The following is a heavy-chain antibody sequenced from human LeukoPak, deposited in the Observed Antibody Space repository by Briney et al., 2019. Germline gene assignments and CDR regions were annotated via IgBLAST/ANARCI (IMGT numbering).Heavy chain of an antibody. V-gene: IGHV3-66*01. Sequence: GGSLRLSCAASGFTVSSNYMSWVRQAPGRGLEWVSLIYNGGSTYYADSVKDRFTISRDSSKNTLYLQMNSLRAEDTAVYYCARDPPGGAVTTPAPDDWGQGALVTASS. D-gene: IGHD4-17*01. CDR2: IYNGGST. J-gene: IGHJ4*02. CDR1: GFTVSSNY. CDR3: ARDPPGGAVTTPAPDD.